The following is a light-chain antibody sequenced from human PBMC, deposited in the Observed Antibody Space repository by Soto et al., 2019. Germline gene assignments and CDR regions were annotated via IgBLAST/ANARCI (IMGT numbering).Light chain of an antibody. J-gene: IGKJ1*01. CDR1: QSMNDW. CDR3: LRYNAFSQT. Sequence: DIQMTQSPSTLSASVGDRVTITCRASQSMNDWLAWYQQKPGKAPKVLIYDACSLQSGVPSRFSGSGSGTEFTLTIGSLQPDDVATYYCLRYNAFSQTFGQGTKVEI. CDR2: DAC. V-gene: IGKV1-5*01.